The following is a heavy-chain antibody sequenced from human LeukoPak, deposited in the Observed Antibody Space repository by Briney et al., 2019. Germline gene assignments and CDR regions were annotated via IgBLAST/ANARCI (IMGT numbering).Heavy chain of an antibody. V-gene: IGHV4-34*01. CDR3: ARHVLRYFDWLLLPNYFDY. Sequence: SETLSLTCAVYGGSFSGYYWSWIRQPPGKGLEWIGEINHSGSTNYNPSLKSRVTISVDTSKNQFSLKLSPVTAADTAVYYCARHVLRYFDWLLLPNYFDYWGQGTLVTVSS. J-gene: IGHJ4*02. CDR1: GGSFSGYY. CDR2: INHSGST. D-gene: IGHD3-9*01.